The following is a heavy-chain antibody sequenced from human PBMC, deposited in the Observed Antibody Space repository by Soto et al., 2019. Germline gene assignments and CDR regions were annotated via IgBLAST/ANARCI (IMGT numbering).Heavy chain of an antibody. D-gene: IGHD2-15*01. J-gene: IGHJ4*02. CDR2: TKSKTDGGTT. V-gene: IGHV3-15*01. Sequence: EVQLVESGGGLVKPGGSLRLSCAASGFTFSNAWMSWVRQAPGKGLEWVGRTKSKTDGGTTDYAVPVKGRFTISRDDSKNTLDLQMNSRKREDTAVYYCTTEAALVVAAPFDYWGQGTLVTVSS. CDR1: GFTFSNAW. CDR3: TTEAALVVAAPFDY.